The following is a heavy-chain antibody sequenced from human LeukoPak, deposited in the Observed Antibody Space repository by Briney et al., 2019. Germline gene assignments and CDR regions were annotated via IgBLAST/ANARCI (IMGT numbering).Heavy chain of an antibody. D-gene: IGHD6-6*01. J-gene: IGHJ4*02. CDR2: INWNGGGT. CDR1: GFTFDDYG. CDR3: ARGGVSSSSIPYFDY. V-gene: IGHV3-20*01. Sequence: GGSLRLSCAASGFTFDDYGMSWVRQAPGKGLEWVSGINWNGGGTGYGDSVKGRFTISRDNAKNSLYLQMNSLRAEDTALYHCARGGVSSSSIPYFDYWGQGTLSPSPQ.